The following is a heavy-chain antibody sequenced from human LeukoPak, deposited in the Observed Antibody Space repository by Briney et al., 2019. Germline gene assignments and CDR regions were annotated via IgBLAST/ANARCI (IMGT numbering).Heavy chain of an antibody. CDR1: GGTFISYA. D-gene: IGHD6-6*01. CDR3: ARAGASIAARHYYGLDV. J-gene: IGHJ6*01. V-gene: IGHV1-69*13. Sequence: GASVKVSCKASGGTFISYAISWVRQAPGQGLEWMGGIIPIFGATKYAQRFRGRVTITADDSTGTAYMELSSLRSEDTAVYYCARAGASIAARHYYGLDVWGQGTTVTVSS. CDR2: IIPIFGAT.